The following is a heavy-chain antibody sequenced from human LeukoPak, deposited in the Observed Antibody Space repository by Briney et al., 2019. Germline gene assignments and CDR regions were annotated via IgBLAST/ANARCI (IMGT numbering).Heavy chain of an antibody. V-gene: IGHV3-30*18. J-gene: IGHJ1*01. CDR3: AKGSPYCSGGSCYSGEYFQH. D-gene: IGHD2-15*01. CDR2: ISYDGSNR. Sequence: GRSLRLSCATSGFTFSSYGMHWVRQAPGKGLAWFVVISYDGSNRSYADSVKGRFTISRDNSKNTLYLQMNSLRAEDTAVYYCAKGSPYCSGGSCYSGEYFQHWGQGTMVTVSS. CDR1: GFTFSSYG.